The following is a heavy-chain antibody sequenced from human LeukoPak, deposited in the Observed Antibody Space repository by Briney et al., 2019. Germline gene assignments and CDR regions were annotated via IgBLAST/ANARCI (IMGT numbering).Heavy chain of an antibody. D-gene: IGHD3-16*02. V-gene: IGHV3-9*01. CDR2: ISWNSGSI. CDR1: GFTFDDYA. Sequence: GGSLRLSCAASGFTFDDYAMHWVRQAPGKGLEWVSGISWNSGSIGYADSVKGRFTISRDNAKNSLYPQMNSLRAEDTALYYCAKGLITFGGVIALFDYWGQGTLVTVSS. CDR3: AKGLITFGGVIALFDY. J-gene: IGHJ4*02.